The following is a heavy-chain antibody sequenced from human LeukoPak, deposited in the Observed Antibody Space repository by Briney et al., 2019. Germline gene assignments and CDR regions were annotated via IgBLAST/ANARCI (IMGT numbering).Heavy chain of an antibody. CDR1: GGTFSSYT. D-gene: IGHD1-26*01. CDR3: ARDRGGVGASIY. V-gene: IGHV1-69*04. Sequence: ASVKVSCKASGGTFSSYTISWVRQAPGQGLEWMGRIIPILAIANYAQKFQGRVTITADKSTSTAYMELSSLRSEDTAVYYCARDRGGVGASIYWGQGTLVTVSS. CDR2: IIPILAIA. J-gene: IGHJ4*02.